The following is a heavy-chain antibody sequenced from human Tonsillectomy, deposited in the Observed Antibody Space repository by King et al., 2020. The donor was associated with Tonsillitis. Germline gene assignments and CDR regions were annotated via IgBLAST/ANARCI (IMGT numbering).Heavy chain of an antibody. V-gene: IGHV3-11*06. CDR1: GFIFSDST. Sequence: VQLVESGGGLVKPGGSLRLSCAASGFIFSDSTMSWIRQAPGKGLEWLAYITYGRGYTNFADSVKGRFTVSRDDAKNSLYLQMNSLREDDSAIYYCARDSAVGRYRGGASYDFWGQGALVTVSS. CDR2: ITYGRGYT. D-gene: IGHD3-10*01. CDR3: ARDSAVGRYRGGASYDF. J-gene: IGHJ4*02.